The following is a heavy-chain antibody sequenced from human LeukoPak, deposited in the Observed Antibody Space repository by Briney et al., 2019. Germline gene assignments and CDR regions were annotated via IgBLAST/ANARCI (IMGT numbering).Heavy chain of an antibody. CDR1: GGSISSYY. J-gene: IGHJ5*02. V-gene: IGHV4-59*06. Sequence: SETLSLTCTVSGGSISSYYWSWIRQHPGKGLEWIGYIYYSGSTYYNPSLKSRVTISVDTSKNQFSLKLSSVTAADTAVYYCARDTGYSSSHNWFDPWGQGTLVTVSS. CDR2: IYYSGST. D-gene: IGHD6-13*01. CDR3: ARDTGYSSSHNWFDP.